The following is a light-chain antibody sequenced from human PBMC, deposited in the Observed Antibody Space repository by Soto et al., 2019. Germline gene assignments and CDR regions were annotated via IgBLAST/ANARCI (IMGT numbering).Light chain of an antibody. J-gene: IGLJ3*02. CDR1: SSDIGAYIY. CDR3: SSYTTSSTWV. V-gene: IGLV2-14*01. Sequence: QSALAQPASLSGSPGQSITISCTGSSSDIGAYIYVSWYQQYPGKAPKLMIYEVTNRPSGISNRFSASKSGNTASLTISGLQPEDEADYYCSSYTTSSTWVFGGGTKLTVL. CDR2: EVT.